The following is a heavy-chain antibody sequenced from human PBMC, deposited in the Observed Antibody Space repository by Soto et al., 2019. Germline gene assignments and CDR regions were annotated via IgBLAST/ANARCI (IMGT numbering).Heavy chain of an antibody. Sequence: SDTLSLTCTVSGCSISSYYWSWIRQPPGKGLEWIGYIYYSGYTNYNPSLKSRVTISVDTSKNQFSLKLSSVTAADTAVYYCARVLFGRGNWFDPWGQGTLVTVS. CDR1: GCSISSYY. J-gene: IGHJ5*02. V-gene: IGHV4-59*07. D-gene: IGHD3-3*01. CDR2: IYYSGYT. CDR3: ARVLFGRGNWFDP.